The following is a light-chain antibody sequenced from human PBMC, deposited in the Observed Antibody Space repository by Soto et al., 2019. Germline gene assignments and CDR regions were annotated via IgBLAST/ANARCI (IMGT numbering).Light chain of an antibody. CDR3: QQYNDFQYT. J-gene: IGKJ2*01. CDR1: QSIGSW. Sequence: DIQMTQSPSTLSASVGDGVTITCRARQSIGSWLAWYQQKPGKAPKLLISNATNLQSGVPSRFSGSGSGTDCSLIISSRQPVDSATYYCQQYNDFQYTFGQGTKLEI. V-gene: IGKV1-5*03. CDR2: NAT.